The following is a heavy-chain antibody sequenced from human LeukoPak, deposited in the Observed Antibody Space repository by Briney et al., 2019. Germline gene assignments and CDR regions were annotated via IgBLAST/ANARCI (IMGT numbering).Heavy chain of an antibody. CDR2: ISSSSSIT. J-gene: IGHJ4*02. V-gene: IGHV3-48*01. D-gene: IGHD1-26*01. Sequence: GGSLRLSCEASGFSFNSYNMCWVRQAPGQGLEWVSDISSSSSITYYADSVKGRFTISRDNAKNSLYLQMNSLRVEDTAVYYCARGGAAPDYWGQGRVQTVSS. CDR3: ARGGAAPDY. CDR1: GFSFNSYN.